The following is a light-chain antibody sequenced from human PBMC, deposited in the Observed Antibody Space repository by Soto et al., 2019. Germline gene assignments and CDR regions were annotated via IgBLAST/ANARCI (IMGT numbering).Light chain of an antibody. CDR1: SSDVGGHNS. J-gene: IGLJ3*02. CDR3: SAYTARSTLV. V-gene: IGLV2-14*01. CDR2: DVS. Sequence: QSALTQPASVSGSPGQSITISCTGTSSDVGGHNSVAWYQHNPGKAPKLMIYDVSNRPSGVSSRFSGSKSGNTASLSISGLQSEDEGDYYCSAYTARSTLVFGGGTKVTVL.